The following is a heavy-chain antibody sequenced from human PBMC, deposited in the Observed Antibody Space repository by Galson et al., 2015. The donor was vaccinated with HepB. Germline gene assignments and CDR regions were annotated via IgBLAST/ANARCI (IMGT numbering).Heavy chain of an antibody. Sequence: SLRLSCAASGFTFGDYAMSWFRQAPGKGLEWVGFIRSKAYGGTTEYAASVKGRFTISRDDSKSIAYLQMNSLKTEDTAVYYCTRDIEHEYNWNYDVSAFDIWGQGTMVTVSS. J-gene: IGHJ3*02. CDR2: IRSKAYGGTT. CDR3: TRDIEHEYNWNYDVSAFDI. CDR1: GFTFGDYA. D-gene: IGHD1-7*01. V-gene: IGHV3-49*03.